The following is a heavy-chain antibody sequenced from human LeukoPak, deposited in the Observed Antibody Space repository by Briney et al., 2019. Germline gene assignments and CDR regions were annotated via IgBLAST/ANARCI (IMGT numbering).Heavy chain of an antibody. J-gene: IGHJ3*02. Sequence: GGSLRLSCAASGFTVSSKYMRLVRQAPGKGLEWVSLISGGGSTYYADSVKGRFTISRDNSKNTLYLQMNSLRAEDTAVYYCARVPGAYYDAFDIWGQGTMVTVSS. D-gene: IGHD3-10*01. CDR2: ISGGGST. CDR1: GFTVSSKY. V-gene: IGHV3-66*01. CDR3: ARVPGAYYDAFDI.